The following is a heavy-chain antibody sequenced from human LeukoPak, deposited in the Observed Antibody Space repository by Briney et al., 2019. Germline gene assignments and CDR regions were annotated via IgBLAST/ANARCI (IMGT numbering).Heavy chain of an antibody. CDR2: ISSSSSTI. V-gene: IGHV3-48*01. CDR3: ARAGYDSSGYYLWYNWFDP. J-gene: IGHJ5*02. Sequence: GGSLRLSCAASGFTFSSYSMNWVRQAPGKGLEWVSYISSSSSTIYYADSVKGRFTISRDNAKNSLYLQMNSLRAEDTAVYYCARAGYDSSGYYLWYNWFDPWGQGTLVTVSS. CDR1: GFTFSSYS. D-gene: IGHD3-22*01.